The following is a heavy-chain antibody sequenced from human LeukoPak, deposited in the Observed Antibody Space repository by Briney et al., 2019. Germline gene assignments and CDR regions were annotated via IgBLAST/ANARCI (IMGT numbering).Heavy chain of an antibody. CDR3: ARINAQSHNFWSGYPHGWFDP. CDR2: IKQDGGEK. Sequence: GGSLRLSCAASGFTFSSYWMTWVRQAPGKGLEWEANIKQDGGEKYYVDSVKGRFTISRDNAKNSLYLQMNSVRAEDTAVYYCARINAQSHNFWSGYPHGWFDPWGQGTLLTVSS. CDR1: GFTFSSYW. J-gene: IGHJ5*02. V-gene: IGHV3-7*01. D-gene: IGHD3-3*01.